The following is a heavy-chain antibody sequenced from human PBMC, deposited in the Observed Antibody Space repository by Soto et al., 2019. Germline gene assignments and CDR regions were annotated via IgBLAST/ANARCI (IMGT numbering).Heavy chain of an antibody. Sequence: VESLKISCNGSGYSFTSYWIGWVRQMPGKGLEWMGIIYPGDSDTRYSPSFQGQVTISADKSISTAYLQWSSLKASDTAMYYCARHRPKDAFDIWGQGTMVTVSS. D-gene: IGHD6-6*01. J-gene: IGHJ3*02. CDR1: GYSFTSYW. CDR3: ARHRPKDAFDI. CDR2: IYPGDSDT. V-gene: IGHV5-51*01.